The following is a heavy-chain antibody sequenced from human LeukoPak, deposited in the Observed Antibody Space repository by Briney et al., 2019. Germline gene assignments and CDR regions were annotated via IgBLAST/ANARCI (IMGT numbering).Heavy chain of an antibody. CDR3: AKESCGGDCPFDY. D-gene: IGHD2-21*02. CDR2: IYSGGST. J-gene: IGHJ4*02. Sequence: GGSLRLSCAASGFTVSSNYMSWVRQAPGKGLEWVSVIYSGGSTYYADSVKGRFTISRDNSKNTLYLQMNSLRAEDTAVYYCAKESCGGDCPFDYWGQGTLVTVSS. V-gene: IGHV3-53*05. CDR1: GFTVSSNY.